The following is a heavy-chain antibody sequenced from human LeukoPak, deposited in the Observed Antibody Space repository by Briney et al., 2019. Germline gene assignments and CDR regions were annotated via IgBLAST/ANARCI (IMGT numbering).Heavy chain of an antibody. Sequence: PGGSLRLSCAASGFTVSSNYMSWVRQAPGKGLEWVSVIYSGGSTYYADSVKGRFTISRHNSKNTLYLQMNSLRAEDTAVYYCASRGSHGYGDYDYWGQGTLVTVSS. CDR3: ASRGSHGYGDYDY. D-gene: IGHD4-17*01. J-gene: IGHJ4*02. CDR2: IYSGGST. V-gene: IGHV3-53*04. CDR1: GFTVSSNY.